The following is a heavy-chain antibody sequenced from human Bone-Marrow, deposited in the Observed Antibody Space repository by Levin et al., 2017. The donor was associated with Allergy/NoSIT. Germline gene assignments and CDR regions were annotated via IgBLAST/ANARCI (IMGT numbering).Heavy chain of an antibody. CDR3: ARVSPYYDSTKAIDY. CDR1: GYTFTGYY. CDR2: INPNSGGT. Sequence: VASVKVSCKASGYTFTGYYMHWVRQAPGQGLEWMGRINPNSGGTNYAQKFQGRVTMTRDTSISTAYMELSRLRSDDTAVYYCARVSPYYDSTKAIDYWGQGTLVTVSS. J-gene: IGHJ4*02. D-gene: IGHD3-9*01. V-gene: IGHV1-2*06.